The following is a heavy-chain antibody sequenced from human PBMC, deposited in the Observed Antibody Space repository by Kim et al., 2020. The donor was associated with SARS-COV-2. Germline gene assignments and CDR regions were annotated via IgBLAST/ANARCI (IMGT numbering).Heavy chain of an antibody. J-gene: IGHJ6*02. CDR3: ARDTATSGYDSSRQYYYYYGMDV. CDR2: IKQDGSEK. CDR1: GFTFSSYW. Sequence: GGSLRLSCAASGFTFSSYWMSWVRQAPGKGLEWVANIKQDGSEKYYVDSVKGRFTISRDNAKNSLYLQMNSLRAEDTAVYYCARDTATSGYDSSRQYYYYYGMDVWGQGTTVTVSS. V-gene: IGHV3-7*03. D-gene: IGHD5-12*01.